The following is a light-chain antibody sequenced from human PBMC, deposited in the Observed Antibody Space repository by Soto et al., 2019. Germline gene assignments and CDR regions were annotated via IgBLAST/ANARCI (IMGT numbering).Light chain of an antibody. CDR1: QGIDSY. Sequence: IQLTQSPSSLSASVGDRVTITCLASQGIDSYLAWYQQRPGKVPQLLIYETYILQSGVSSRFSGSGSGTDFTLTISSLQAEDFATYYCQQTRSYPSTFGEGTKVDIK. CDR3: QQTRSYPST. V-gene: IGKV1-9*01. CDR2: ETY. J-gene: IGKJ4*01.